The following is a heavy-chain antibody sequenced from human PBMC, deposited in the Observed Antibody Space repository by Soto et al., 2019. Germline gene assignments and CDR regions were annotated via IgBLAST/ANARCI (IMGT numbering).Heavy chain of an antibody. D-gene: IGHD3-22*01. V-gene: IGHV3-15*01. CDR2: IKSKTDGGTT. CDR3: TGPGYYDSSGYSGEVDY. J-gene: IGHJ4*02. CDR1: GFTFSNAW. Sequence: TGGSLRLSCAASGFTFSNAWMSWVRQAPGKGLEWVGRIKSKTDGGTTDYAAPVKGRFTISRDGSKNTLYLQMNSLKTEDTAVYYCTGPGYYDSSGYSGEVDYWGQGTLVTVSS.